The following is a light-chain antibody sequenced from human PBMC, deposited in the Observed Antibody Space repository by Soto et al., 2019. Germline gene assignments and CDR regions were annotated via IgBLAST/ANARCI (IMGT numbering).Light chain of an antibody. CDR3: SSYKSSSSYV. V-gene: IGLV2-14*01. CDR2: EVT. J-gene: IGLJ1*01. Sequence: QSVLTQPASVSGSPGQSITISCTGTSSDVGGYNYVSWYQQHPGKAPKLMIYEVTNRPSGVSSRFSGSKSGNTASPTISGLQDEEEADYYCSSYKSSSSYVFGTGTKVTV. CDR1: SSDVGGYNY.